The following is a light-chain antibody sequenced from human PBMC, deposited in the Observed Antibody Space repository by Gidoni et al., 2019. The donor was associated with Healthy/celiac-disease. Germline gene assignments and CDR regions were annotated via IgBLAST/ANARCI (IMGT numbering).Light chain of an antibody. V-gene: IGKV3-11*01. Sequence: EIVLTQSPATLSLSPGERATPSCRASQSVSSYLAWYQQKPGQAPRLLIYDASNRATGIPARFSGSGSGTDFTLTISSLEPEDFAVYYCQQRSNWLRTFGGXAKVEIK. CDR3: QQRSNWLRT. J-gene: IGKJ4*01. CDR1: QSVSSY. CDR2: DAS.